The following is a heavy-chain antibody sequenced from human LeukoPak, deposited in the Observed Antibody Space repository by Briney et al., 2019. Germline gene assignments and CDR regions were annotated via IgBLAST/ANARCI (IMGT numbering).Heavy chain of an antibody. CDR2: ISSSSSYI. J-gene: IGHJ4*02. V-gene: IGHV3-21*01. D-gene: IGHD6-13*01. CDR3: ARGNGYSSSWWLIDY. Sequence: PGGSLRLSCAASGFTFSSYSKNWVRQAPGKGLEWVSSISSSSSYIYYANSVKGRFTISRDNAKNSLYLQMNSLRAEDTAVYYCARGNGYSSSWWLIDYWGQGTLVTVSS. CDR1: GFTFSSYS.